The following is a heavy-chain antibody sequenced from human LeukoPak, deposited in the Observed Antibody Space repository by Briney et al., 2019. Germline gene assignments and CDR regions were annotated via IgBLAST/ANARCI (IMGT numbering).Heavy chain of an antibody. V-gene: IGHV1-46*01. CDR1: GYTFTSYY. J-gene: IGHJ5*02. D-gene: IGHD2-15*01. CDR3: ARDHGGLVAARRLYNWFDR. Sequence: GASVKVSCKASGYTFTSYYMHWVRQAPGQGLEWMGIINPSGGSTSYAQKFQGRVTMTRDTSTSTVYMELSSLRSDDTAVYYCARDHGGLVAARRLYNWFDRWGQGTLVTVSS. CDR2: INPSGGST.